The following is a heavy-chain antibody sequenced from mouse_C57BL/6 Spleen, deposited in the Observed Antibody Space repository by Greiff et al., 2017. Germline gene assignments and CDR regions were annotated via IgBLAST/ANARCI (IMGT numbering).Heavy chain of an antibody. V-gene: IGHV1-52*01. CDR1: GYPFTSFW. Sequence: QVQPQQLWAELVRPGSLVKLSCKASGYPFTSFWLHWVKQRPIQGHEWIGNIEPSDSETHYNQKFQDKATLTVDKSSSTAFMQLSSLTSEDSAVYYCARRGTHYAWYFDVWGTGTTVTVSS. D-gene: IGHD1-1*01. J-gene: IGHJ1*03. CDR3: ARRGTHYAWYFDV. CDR2: IEPSDSET.